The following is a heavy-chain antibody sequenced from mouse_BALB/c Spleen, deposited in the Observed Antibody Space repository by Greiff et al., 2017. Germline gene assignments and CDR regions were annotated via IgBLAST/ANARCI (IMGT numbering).Heavy chain of an antibody. V-gene: IGHV5-17*02. CDR1: GFTFSSFG. D-gene: IGHD1-2*01. Sequence: EVQGVESGGGLVQPGGSRKLSCAASGFTFSSFGMHWVRQAPEKGLEWVAYISSGSSTIYYADTVKGRFTISRDNPKNTLFLQMTSLRSEDTAMYYCARAALLRLRYFDVWGAGTTVTVSS. CDR3: ARAALLRLRYFDV. CDR2: ISSGSSTI. J-gene: IGHJ1*01.